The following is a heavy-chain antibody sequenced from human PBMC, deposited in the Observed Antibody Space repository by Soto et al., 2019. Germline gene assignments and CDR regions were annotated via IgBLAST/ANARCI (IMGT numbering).Heavy chain of an antibody. CDR2: IIPIFGTA. J-gene: IGHJ6*02. V-gene: IGHV1-69*13. Sequence: SVKVSFKASGGTFSSYAISWVRQAPGQGLEWMGGIIPIFGTANYAQKFQGRVTITADESTSTAYMELSSLRSEDTAVYYCARDDCSGGSCYGYGMDVWGQGTTVTVSS. CDR1: GGTFSSYA. CDR3: ARDDCSGGSCYGYGMDV. D-gene: IGHD2-15*01.